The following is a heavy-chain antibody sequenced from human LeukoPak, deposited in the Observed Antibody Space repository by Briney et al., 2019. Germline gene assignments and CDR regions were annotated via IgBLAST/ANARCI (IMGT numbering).Heavy chain of an antibody. CDR3: TRSGFGGGVHFDY. CDR1: GYTFTSYD. CDR2: MNPNSGDT. J-gene: IGHJ4*02. V-gene: IGHV1-8*01. D-gene: IGHD3-16*01. Sequence: ASVKVSCKASGYTFTSYDINWVRQAAGQGLEWMGWMNPNSGDTGYVEKLQGRVTMTRDTYITTAYMELSSLRSEDTAVYYCTRSGFGGGVHFDYWGQGTPVTVSS.